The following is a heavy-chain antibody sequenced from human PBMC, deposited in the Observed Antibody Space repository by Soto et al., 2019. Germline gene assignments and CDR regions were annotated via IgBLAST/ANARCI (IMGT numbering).Heavy chain of an antibody. D-gene: IGHD1-7*01. Sequence: GGSLRLSCAASGFTFDDYAMHWVRQAPGKGLEWVSGISWNSGSIGYADSVKGRFTISRDNAKNSLYLQMNSLRAEDTALYYCAKGGYNWNSYLHYWGQGTQVTVSS. CDR2: ISWNSGSI. J-gene: IGHJ4*02. CDR3: AKGGYNWNSYLHY. CDR1: GFTFDDYA. V-gene: IGHV3-9*01.